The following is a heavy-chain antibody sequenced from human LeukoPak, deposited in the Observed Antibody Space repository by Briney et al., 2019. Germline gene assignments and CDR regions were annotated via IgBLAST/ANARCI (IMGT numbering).Heavy chain of an antibody. D-gene: IGHD1-26*01. V-gene: IGHV4-59*08. Sequence: SETLSLTCTVSGGSISSYYWSWIRQPPGKGLEWIGYTYYSGSTNYNPSLKSRVTISVDTSKNQFSLKLSSVTAADTAVYYCAKGATYPVADYWGQGTLVTVSS. CDR3: AKGATYPVADY. CDR1: GGSISSYY. CDR2: TYYSGST. J-gene: IGHJ4*02.